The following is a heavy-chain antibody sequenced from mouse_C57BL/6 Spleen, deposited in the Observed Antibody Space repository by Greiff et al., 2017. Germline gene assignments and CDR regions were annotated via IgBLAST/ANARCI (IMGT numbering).Heavy chain of an antibody. D-gene: IGHD1-1*01. J-gene: IGHJ2*01. CDR2: ISSGGSYT. Sequence: EVMLVESGGDLVKPGGSLKLSCAASGFTFSSYGMSWVRQTPDKRLEWVATISSGGSYTYYPDSVKGRFTISRDNAKNTLYLQMSSLKSEDTAMYYCARHGTVVAKAYYFDYWGQGTTLTVSS. CDR1: GFTFSSYG. V-gene: IGHV5-6*01. CDR3: ARHGTVVAKAYYFDY.